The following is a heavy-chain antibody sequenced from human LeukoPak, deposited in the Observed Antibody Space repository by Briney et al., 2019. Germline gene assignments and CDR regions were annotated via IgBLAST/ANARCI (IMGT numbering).Heavy chain of an antibody. CDR3: ARSPRITIFGVVRSYYYGMDV. V-gene: IGHV4-34*01. D-gene: IGHD3-3*01. J-gene: IGHJ6*02. CDR2: INHSGST. CDR1: GGSFSGYY. Sequence: SETLSLTCAVYGGSFSGYYWSWIRQPPGKGLEWIGEINHSGSTNYNPSPKSRVTISVDTSKSQFSLKLSSVTAADTAVYYCARSPRITIFGVVRSYYYGMDVWGQGTTVTVSS.